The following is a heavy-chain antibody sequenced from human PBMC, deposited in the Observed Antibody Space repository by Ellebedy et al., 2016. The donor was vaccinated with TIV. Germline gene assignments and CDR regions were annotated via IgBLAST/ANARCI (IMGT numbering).Heavy chain of an antibody. CDR2: IGGSGGST. CDR3: AKDRGGYPFDY. J-gene: IGHJ4*02. Sequence: GGSLRLSCAASGFTFSTFGMGWLRRAPGKGLEWVSSIGGSGGSTYYADSVKGRFTISRDNSKNTLYLQMNSLRAEDTAVYYCAKDRGGYPFDYWGQGTLVTVSS. CDR1: GFTFSTFG. V-gene: IGHV3-23*01. D-gene: IGHD5-12*01.